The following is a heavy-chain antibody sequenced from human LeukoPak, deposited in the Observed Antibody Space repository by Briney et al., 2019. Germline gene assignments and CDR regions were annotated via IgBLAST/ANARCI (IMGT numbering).Heavy chain of an antibody. Sequence: SETLSLTCTVSGGSISSYYWSWIRQPPGKGLEWIGYIYYSGSTNYNPSLKSRVTISVDTSKNQFSLKLSSVTAADTAVYYCARDGSDGSYMDVWGKGTTVTISS. J-gene: IGHJ6*03. D-gene: IGHD3-10*01. CDR2: IYYSGST. CDR1: GGSISSYY. V-gene: IGHV4-59*01. CDR3: ARDGSDGSYMDV.